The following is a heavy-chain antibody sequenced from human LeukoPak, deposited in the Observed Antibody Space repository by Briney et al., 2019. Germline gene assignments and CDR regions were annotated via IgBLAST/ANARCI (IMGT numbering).Heavy chain of an antibody. J-gene: IGHJ4*02. V-gene: IGHV3-23*01. CDR3: AKDSTHGGDYFDS. Sequence: GGSLRLSCAASEFTFSEYAMNWVRQAPGKGLEWVSGINGSGVITFYADSVKGRFTISRDNSKNTLYLQMNSLRAEDTAIYYCAKDSTHGGDYFDSWGQGTLVTVSS. CDR2: INGSGVIT. CDR1: EFTFSEYA. D-gene: IGHD3-10*01.